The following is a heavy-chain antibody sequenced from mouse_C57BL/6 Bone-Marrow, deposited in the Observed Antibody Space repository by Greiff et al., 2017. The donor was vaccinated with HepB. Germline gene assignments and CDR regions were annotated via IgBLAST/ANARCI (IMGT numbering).Heavy chain of an antibody. CDR3: ARGGVVTTYYFDY. CDR1: GYTFTNYW. CDR2: IYPGGGYT. D-gene: IGHD2-5*01. V-gene: IGHV1-63*01. Sequence: QVQLQQSGAELVRPGTSVKMSCKASGYTFTNYWIGWAKQRPGHGLEWIGDIYPGGGYTNYNEKFKGKATLTADKSSSTAYMQFSSLTSEDSAIYYCARGGVVTTYYFDYWGQGTTLTVSS. J-gene: IGHJ2*01.